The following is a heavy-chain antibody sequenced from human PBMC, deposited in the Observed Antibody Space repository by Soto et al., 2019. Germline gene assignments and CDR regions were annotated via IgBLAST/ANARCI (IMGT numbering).Heavy chain of an antibody. V-gene: IGHV4-59*08. J-gene: IGHJ4*02. Sequence: SETLSLTCTVFGGSISSFYWSWIRQPPGKGLEWIGYIYYSGSTNYNPSLKSRVTISVDTSKNQFSLKLSSVTAADTAVYYCARRYGYSFDYWGQGTLVTVSS. CDR1: GGSISSFY. D-gene: IGHD1-1*01. CDR3: ARRYGYSFDY. CDR2: IYYSGST.